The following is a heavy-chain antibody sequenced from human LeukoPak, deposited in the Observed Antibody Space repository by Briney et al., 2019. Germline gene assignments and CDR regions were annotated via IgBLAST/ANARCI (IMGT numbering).Heavy chain of an antibody. Sequence: GESLKISCKGSGYRFTSYWIGWARQMPGKGLEWMGIIFPGDSDTRYSPSFQGQVTISADKSINTAYLQWSSLKASDTAMYYCARRLRFSEGGYFDYWGQGTLVTVSS. CDR2: IFPGDSDT. J-gene: IGHJ4*02. CDR1: GYRFTSYW. D-gene: IGHD3-3*01. CDR3: ARRLRFSEGGYFDY. V-gene: IGHV5-51*01.